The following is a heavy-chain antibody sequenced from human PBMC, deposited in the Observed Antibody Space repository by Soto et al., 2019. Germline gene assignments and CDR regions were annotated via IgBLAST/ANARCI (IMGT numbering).Heavy chain of an antibody. J-gene: IGHJ6*02. V-gene: IGHV1-69*10. Sequence: SVKVSCKASGGTFSSYDISWVRQAPGQGLEWMGGTIPALGKTHYIEKFQGRVTITVDDATRTVYMEVRDLTSEDTAIYYCARGPFRPSAMDVWGQGTTVTASS. CDR2: TIPALGKT. CDR1: GGTFSSYD. D-gene: IGHD3-10*01. CDR3: ARGPFRPSAMDV.